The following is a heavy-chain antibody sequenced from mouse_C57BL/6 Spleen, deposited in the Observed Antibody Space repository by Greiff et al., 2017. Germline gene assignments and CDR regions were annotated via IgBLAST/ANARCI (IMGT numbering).Heavy chain of an antibody. J-gene: IGHJ4*01. CDR2: IDPETGGT. CDR3: TRLYYAMDY. V-gene: IGHV1-15*01. CDR1: GYTFTDYE. Sequence: QVQLQQSGAELVRPGASVTLSCKASGYTFTDYEMHWVKQTPVHGLEWIGAIDPETGGTAYNQKCKGKAILTADKSSSAAYMERRSLTSEDSAVYYCTRLYYAMDYWGQGTSVTVSS.